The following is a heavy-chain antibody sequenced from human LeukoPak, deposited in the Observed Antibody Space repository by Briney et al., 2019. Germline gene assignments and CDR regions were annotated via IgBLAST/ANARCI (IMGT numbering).Heavy chain of an antibody. D-gene: IGHD2-15*01. CDR3: ARDLGYCSGGSCRPDWYFDL. Sequence: GASVKVSCKASGYTFTGYYMHWVRQAPGQGLEWMGWINPNSGGTNYAQKFQGRVTMTRDTSIGTAYMELSRLRSDDTAVYYCARDLGYCSGGSCRPDWYFDLWGRGTLVTVSS. CDR2: INPNSGGT. CDR1: GYTFTGYY. J-gene: IGHJ2*01. V-gene: IGHV1-2*02.